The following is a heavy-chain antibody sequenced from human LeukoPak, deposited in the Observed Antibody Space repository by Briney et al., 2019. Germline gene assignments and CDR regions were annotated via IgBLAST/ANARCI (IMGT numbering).Heavy chain of an antibody. J-gene: IGHJ3*02. CDR3: ARDPSGSYEVGAFDI. CDR1: GFTVSSNY. Sequence: GGSLRLSCTASGFTVSSNYMSWARQAPGKGLEWVSVIYSGGSTYYADSVKGRFTISRDNSKNTLYLQMNSLRAEDTAVYYCARDPSGSYEVGAFDIWGQGTMVTVSS. D-gene: IGHD1-26*01. V-gene: IGHV3-66*01. CDR2: IYSGGST.